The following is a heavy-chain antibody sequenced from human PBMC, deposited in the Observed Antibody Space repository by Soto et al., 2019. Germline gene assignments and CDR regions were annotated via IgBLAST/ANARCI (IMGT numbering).Heavy chain of an antibody. CDR2: ISYDGNNK. J-gene: IGHJ6*02. CDR3: AKVQSSRFLEWLYGMDV. CDR1: GFTFSNYG. V-gene: IGHV3-30*18. D-gene: IGHD3-3*01. Sequence: GVLRLSCAASGFTFSNYGMNWVRQGPCKGLEWVAVISYDGNNKYYAESVKGRLTISRDNSNNTLYLQMSSLRPEDTAVYYCAKVQSSRFLEWLYGMDVWGQGTTVPVSS.